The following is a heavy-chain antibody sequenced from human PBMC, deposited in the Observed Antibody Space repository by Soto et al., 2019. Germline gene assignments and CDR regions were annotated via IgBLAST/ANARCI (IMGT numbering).Heavy chain of an antibody. CDR1: GGSITSTNHY. D-gene: IGHD3-3*01. J-gene: IGHJ4*02. CDR2: IYHGGST. V-gene: IGHV4-39*01. CDR3: ERRTWHYDFLES. Sequence: SETLSLTCAVSGGSITSTNHYWDWIRRPPGEGLEWIGSIYHGGSTYYSASLKSRVSMSVDTSKNQFSLKLTSVTAADTAVYYCERRTWHYDFLESWGRGTLVTVSS.